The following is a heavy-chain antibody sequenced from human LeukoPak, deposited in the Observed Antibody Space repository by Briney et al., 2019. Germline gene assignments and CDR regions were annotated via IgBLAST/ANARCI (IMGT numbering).Heavy chain of an antibody. V-gene: IGHV3-21*01. Sequence: GGSLRLSCAASGFTFSSSAMSWVRQAPGKGLEWVSSISSSSSYIYYADSVKGRFTISRDNAKNSLYLQMNSLRAEDTAVYYCARDRITGTDPHFDYWGQGTPVTVSS. J-gene: IGHJ4*02. CDR3: ARDRITGTDPHFDY. CDR1: GFTFSSSA. D-gene: IGHD1/OR15-1a*01. CDR2: ISSSSSYI.